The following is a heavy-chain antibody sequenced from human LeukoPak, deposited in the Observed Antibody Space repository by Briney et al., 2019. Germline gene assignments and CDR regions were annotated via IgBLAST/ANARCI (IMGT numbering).Heavy chain of an antibody. CDR3: AKDDRLSSGYGSSDY. V-gene: IGHV3-48*04. CDR2: ISSSSSTI. CDR1: GFTFSSYS. Sequence: PGGSLRLSCAASGFTFSSYSMNWVRQAPGKGLEWVSYISSSSSTIYYADSVKGRFTISRDNAKNSLYLQMNSLRAEDTAVYYCAKDDRLSSGYGSSDYWGQGTLVTVSS. J-gene: IGHJ4*02. D-gene: IGHD3-10*01.